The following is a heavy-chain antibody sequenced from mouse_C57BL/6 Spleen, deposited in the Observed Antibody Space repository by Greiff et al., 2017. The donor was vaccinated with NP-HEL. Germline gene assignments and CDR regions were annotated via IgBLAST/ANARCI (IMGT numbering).Heavy chain of an antibody. CDR3: ARDRWSYAMDY. D-gene: IGHD2-3*01. CDR2: ISYDGSN. Sequence: VQLQQSGPGLVKPSQSLSLTCSVTGYSITSGYYWNWIRQFPGNKLEWMGYISYDGSNNYNPSLKNRISITRDTSKNQFFLKLNSVTTEDTATYYCARDRWSYAMDYWGQGTSVTVSS. V-gene: IGHV3-6*01. J-gene: IGHJ4*01. CDR1: GYSITSGYY.